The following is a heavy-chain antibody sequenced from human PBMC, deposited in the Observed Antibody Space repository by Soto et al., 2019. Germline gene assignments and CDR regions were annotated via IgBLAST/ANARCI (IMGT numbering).Heavy chain of an antibody. CDR3: AVRFGPTVTTLKPWHDYYYYGMDV. CDR2: IIPIFGTA. CDR1: GGTFSSYA. V-gene: IGHV1-69*13. D-gene: IGHD4-4*01. Sequence: ASVKVSCKASGGTFSSYAISWVRQAPGQGLEWMGGIIPIFGTANYAQKFQGRVTITADESTSTAYMELSSLRSEDTAVYYCAVRFGPTVTTLKPWHDYYYYGMDVWGQGTTVTVSS. J-gene: IGHJ6*02.